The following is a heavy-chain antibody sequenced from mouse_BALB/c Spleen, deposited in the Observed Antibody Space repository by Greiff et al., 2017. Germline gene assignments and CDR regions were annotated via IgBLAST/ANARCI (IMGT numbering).Heavy chain of an antibody. Sequence: EVKLVESGPGLVKPSQSLSLTCTVTGYSITSDYAWNWIRQFPGNKLEWMGYISYSGSTSYNPSLKSRISITRDTSKNQFFLQLNSVTTEDTATYYCARNAYYGNYYFDYWGQGTTLTVSS. D-gene: IGHD2-10*01. CDR3: ARNAYYGNYYFDY. CDR1: GYSITSDYA. CDR2: ISYSGST. V-gene: IGHV3-2*02. J-gene: IGHJ2*01.